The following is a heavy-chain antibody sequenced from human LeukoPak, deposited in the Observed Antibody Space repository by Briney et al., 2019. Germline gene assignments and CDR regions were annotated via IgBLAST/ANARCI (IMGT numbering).Heavy chain of an antibody. J-gene: IGHJ6*03. D-gene: IGHD3-3*01. V-gene: IGHV3-48*01. CDR1: GFTFRTYS. Sequence: AGGSLRLSCVASGFTFRTYSMNWVRQAPGEGLDWVSSIGGSGAFIYYAESVKGRFTISRDNAKNSLYLQLNNLRVEDTAVYYCARFLATWDYYYMDVWGTGTTVAVSS. CDR2: IGGSGAFI. CDR3: ARFLATWDYYYMDV.